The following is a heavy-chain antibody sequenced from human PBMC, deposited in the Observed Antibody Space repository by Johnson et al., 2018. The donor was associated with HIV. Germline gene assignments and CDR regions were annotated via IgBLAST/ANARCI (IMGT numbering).Heavy chain of an antibody. D-gene: IGHD2-21*01. CDR3: TRCQGSGEGAFDI. J-gene: IGHJ3*02. V-gene: IGHV3-7*05. CDR1: GFTFSTHW. Sequence: VQLLESGRGLVQPGGSLRLSCAASGFTFSTHWMTWVRQAPGKGLEWVSRLRQDGGEPYYVDSVKGRFTISRDNAKNSMYMQMNSLRDEDTAVYYCTRCQGSGEGAFDIWGQGTMVTVSS. CDR2: LRQDGGEP.